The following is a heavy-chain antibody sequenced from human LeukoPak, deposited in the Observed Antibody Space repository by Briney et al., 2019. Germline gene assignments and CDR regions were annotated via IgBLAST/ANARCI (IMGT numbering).Heavy chain of an antibody. D-gene: IGHD1-26*01. CDR2: VSGDGRTT. Sequence: GGSLRLSCAASGFTFNNYAMSWVRQVPGKGLEWVSAVSGDGRTTHYVDSVKGRFTISRDNSRNTLYLQMSSLRAEDTAIYYCAKDSVVRNTGSYYFASWGQGTLVTVSS. V-gene: IGHV3-23*01. CDR1: GFTFNNYA. CDR3: AKDSVVRNTGSYYFAS. J-gene: IGHJ4*02.